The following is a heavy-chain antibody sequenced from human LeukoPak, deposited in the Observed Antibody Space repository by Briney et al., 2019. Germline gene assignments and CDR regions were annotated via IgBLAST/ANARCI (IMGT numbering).Heavy chain of an antibody. CDR3: ARDAEDYFDSSASFDS. V-gene: IGHV3-30*04. CDR2: IFYDGTNQ. CDR1: GFTFTAYS. D-gene: IGHD3-22*01. Sequence: GTSLRLSCAGSGFTFTAYSIHWVRQAPGKGLEWVAMIFYDGTNQNYADSAKGRFTISRDNSKNTVYLQMSGLRPAAKAVYYCARDAEDYFDSSASFDSWGQGTLVTVSS. J-gene: IGHJ4*02.